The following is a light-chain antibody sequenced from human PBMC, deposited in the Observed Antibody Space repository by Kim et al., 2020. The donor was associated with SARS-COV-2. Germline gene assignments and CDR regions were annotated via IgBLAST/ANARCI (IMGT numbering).Light chain of an antibody. CDR3: QAWDSGTFCV. CDR1: KLGDKC. V-gene: IGLV3-1*01. J-gene: IGLJ1*01. CDR2: QDS. Sequence: VAPGHAGSRTCSGDKLGDKCACWYQQKAGQSPVLVIDQDSKRPSGRPEGFSGSNSGNTATLTRSGTQARDGADYYCQAWDSGTFCVFGTGSKVTVL.